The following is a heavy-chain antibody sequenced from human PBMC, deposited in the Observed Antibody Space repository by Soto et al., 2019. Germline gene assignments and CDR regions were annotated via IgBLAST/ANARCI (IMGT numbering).Heavy chain of an antibody. J-gene: IGHJ6*03. CDR3: ARLIVVVVQAAFYYYYYMDV. V-gene: IGHV1-8*01. D-gene: IGHD2-2*01. Sequence: ASVKVSCKSSGYTFTSYDINWVRQATAQGLERMGWMNPNSGNTGYAQKFQGRVNMTRNTSISTAYMDLSSLRSEDRAVYYCARLIVVVVQAAFYYYYYMDVWGKGTTVTVSS. CDR1: GYTFTSYD. CDR2: MNPNSGNT.